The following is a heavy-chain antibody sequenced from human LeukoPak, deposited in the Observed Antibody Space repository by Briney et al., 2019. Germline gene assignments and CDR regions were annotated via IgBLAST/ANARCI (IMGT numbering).Heavy chain of an antibody. Sequence: GDSLKISCEGFGYTFTNYWIDWVRQMPGKGLEWMGVIYPGDSDIRYNPSFQGQVTISADKSISTVYLQWSSLKASDTAIYYCARNYYDSSGYSVALEYWGQGTLVTASS. CDR2: IYPGDSDI. CDR1: GYTFTNYW. J-gene: IGHJ4*02. V-gene: IGHV5-51*01. CDR3: ARNYYDSSGYSVALEY. D-gene: IGHD3-22*01.